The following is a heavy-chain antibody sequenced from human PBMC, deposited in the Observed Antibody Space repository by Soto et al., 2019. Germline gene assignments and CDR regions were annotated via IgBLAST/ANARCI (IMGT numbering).Heavy chain of an antibody. CDR3: ARPRQLVGGGYYYYGMDV. V-gene: IGHV4-34*01. CDR1: GGSFSGYY. D-gene: IGHD6-6*01. CDR2: INHSGST. Sequence: SETLSLTCAVYGGSFSGYYWSWIRQPPGKGLEWIGEINHSGSTNYNPSLESRVTISVDTSKNQFSLKLSSVTAADTAVYYCARPRQLVGGGYYYYGMDVWGQGTTVTVSS. J-gene: IGHJ6*02.